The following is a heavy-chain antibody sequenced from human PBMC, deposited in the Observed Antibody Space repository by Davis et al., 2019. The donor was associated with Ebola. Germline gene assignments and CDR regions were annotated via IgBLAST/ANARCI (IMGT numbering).Heavy chain of an antibody. CDR2: IYHSGST. D-gene: IGHD6-13*01. V-gene: IGHV4-61*01. J-gene: IGHJ4*02. Sequence: SETLSLTCTVSGGSVSSGSYYWNWIRQPPGKGLEWIGEIYHSGSTNYNPSLKSRVTISVDTSKNQFSLKLSSVTAADTAVYYCARDPPYSSSWTPLDYWGQGTLVTVSS. CDR3: ARDPPYSSSWTPLDY. CDR1: GGSVSSGSYY.